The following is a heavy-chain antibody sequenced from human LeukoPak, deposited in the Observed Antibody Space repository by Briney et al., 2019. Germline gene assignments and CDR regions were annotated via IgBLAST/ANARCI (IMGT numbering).Heavy chain of an antibody. V-gene: IGHV4-38-2*01. Sequence: PSETLSLTCAVSGYPFTSGYYWSWIRQTPGRGLEWIGTIHHTGFTVYSPSLKSRVTITVDTAKNHFSLNLRSVTGADRGVYYWARNGNHRYDRLDPWGQGIQVSVSS. D-gene: IGHD1-14*01. CDR3: ARNGNHRYDRLDP. CDR1: GYPFTSGYY. J-gene: IGHJ5*02. CDR2: IHHTGFT.